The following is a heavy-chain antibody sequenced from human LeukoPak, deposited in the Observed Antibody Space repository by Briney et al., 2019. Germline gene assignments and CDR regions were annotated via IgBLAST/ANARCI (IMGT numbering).Heavy chain of an antibody. D-gene: IGHD1-26*01. CDR1: GFTFSSYA. Sequence: GGSLRLSCAASGFTFSSYAMHWVRQAPGKGLEWGAVISYDGSNKYYADSVKGRFTISRDNSKNTLYLQMNSLRAEDTAVYYCERDLSYAFDYWGRGTLVTVSS. J-gene: IGHJ4*02. CDR2: ISYDGSNK. CDR3: ERDLSYAFDY. V-gene: IGHV3-30*04.